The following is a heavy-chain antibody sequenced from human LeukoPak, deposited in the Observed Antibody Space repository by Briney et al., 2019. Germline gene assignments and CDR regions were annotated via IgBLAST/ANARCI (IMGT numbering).Heavy chain of an antibody. Sequence: PDKGLEWSGKSNDNGSTYYNPSLRGRVTMSKDTSENQFSLRLRSVTAADTAVYYCARGPYCSSTSCHNYYYYYYMDVWGKGTTVTVSS. V-gene: IGHV4-34*01. CDR2: SNDNGST. D-gene: IGHD2-2*01. J-gene: IGHJ6*03. CDR3: ARGPYCSSTSCHNYYYYYYMDV.